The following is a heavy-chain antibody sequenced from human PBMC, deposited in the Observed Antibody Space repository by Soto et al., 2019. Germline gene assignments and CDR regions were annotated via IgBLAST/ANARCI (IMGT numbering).Heavy chain of an antibody. Sequence: GASVKVSCKASGYTFTGYYMHWVRQAPGQGLEWMGWINPNSGGTNYAQKFQGWVTMTRDTSISTAYMELSRLRSDDTAVYYCAREASRGAPYYYYGMDVWGQGTTVTVSS. CDR1: GYTFTGYY. J-gene: IGHJ6*02. CDR3: AREASRGAPYYYYGMDV. V-gene: IGHV1-2*04. CDR2: INPNSGGT. D-gene: IGHD3-10*01.